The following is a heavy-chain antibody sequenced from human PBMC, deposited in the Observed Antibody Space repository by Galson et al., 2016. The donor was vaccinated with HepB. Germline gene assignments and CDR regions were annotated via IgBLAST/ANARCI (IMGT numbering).Heavy chain of an antibody. Sequence: CAIPGDSVSSNSATWYWIRQSPSRGLEWLGRTYYRSKWYNDYAVSVKSRITINPDTSKNQFSLQLNAVTPEDTAVYYCARGNTCDYWGQGTLVTVAP. CDR3: ARGNTCDY. J-gene: IGHJ4*02. CDR2: TYYRSKWYN. D-gene: IGHD4-11*01. V-gene: IGHV6-1*01. CDR1: GDSVSSNSAT.